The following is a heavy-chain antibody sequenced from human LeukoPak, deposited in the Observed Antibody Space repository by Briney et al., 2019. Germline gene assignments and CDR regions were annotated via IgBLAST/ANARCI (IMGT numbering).Heavy chain of an antibody. V-gene: IGHV3-30*09. CDR3: ARSDYCGGDCYSSSYHFYYYMDV. CDR1: GFTVSSNY. J-gene: IGHJ6*03. D-gene: IGHD2-21*01. CDR2: ISHGGSNK. Sequence: PGGSLRLSCAASGFTVSSNYMSWVRQAPGKGLEWVALISHGGSNKYYADSVKGRFAISRDNSKNTASLQMNSLRVEDTAVYYCARSDYCGGDCYSSSYHFYYYMDVWGKGTTVTVSS.